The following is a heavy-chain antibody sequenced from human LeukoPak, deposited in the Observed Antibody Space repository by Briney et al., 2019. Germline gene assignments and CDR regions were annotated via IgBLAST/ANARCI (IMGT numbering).Heavy chain of an antibody. CDR1: GFTFSTYA. Sequence: GGSLRLSCAASGFTFSTYAMAWVRQAPGKGLEWVSTVVDGGATFYADSVRGRFTISRDNSKNTLYLQMNSLRDEDTAVYYCARSYSFDYWGQGTLVTVSS. D-gene: IGHD2-21*01. CDR3: ARSYSFDY. J-gene: IGHJ4*02. V-gene: IGHV3-23*01. CDR2: VVDGGAT.